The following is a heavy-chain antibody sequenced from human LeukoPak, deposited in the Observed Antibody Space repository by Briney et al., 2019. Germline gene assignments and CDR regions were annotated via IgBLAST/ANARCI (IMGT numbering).Heavy chain of an antibody. V-gene: IGHV3-23*01. CDR1: GFPFNNAW. J-gene: IGHJ4*02. D-gene: IGHD3-10*01. Sequence: PGGSLRLSCAASGFPFNNAWMTWVRQAPGKGLEWVSAISGSGGSTYYADSVKGRFTISRDNSKNTLYLQMNSLRAEDTAVYYCATTVPSGSPDYWGQGTLVTVSS. CDR2: ISGSGGST. CDR3: ATTVPSGSPDY.